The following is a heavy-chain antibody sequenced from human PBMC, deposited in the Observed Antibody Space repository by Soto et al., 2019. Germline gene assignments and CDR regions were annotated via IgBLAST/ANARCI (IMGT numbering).Heavy chain of an antibody. CDR2: MQPSTGRT. CDR1: GYSFTSLD. D-gene: IGHD1-26*01. Sequence: QVQLVQSGAEVREPGASVKVSCKASGYSFTSLDINWVRQTAGQGLEWMGWMQPSTGRTGYAQKFQGRVTMTRDTSINTAYMELTTLTSDDTAFYYCARGVSAGVEYWGQGTLVNVSS. V-gene: IGHV1-8*01. J-gene: IGHJ4*02. CDR3: ARGVSAGVEY.